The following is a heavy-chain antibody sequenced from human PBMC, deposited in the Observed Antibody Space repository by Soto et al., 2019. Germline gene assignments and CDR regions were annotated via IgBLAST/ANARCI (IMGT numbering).Heavy chain of an antibody. J-gene: IGHJ6*02. Sequence: ASVKVSCKASGYTFTGYYMHWVRQAPGQGLEWMGWINPNSGGTNYAQKFQGWVTMTRDTSISTAYMELSRLRSDDTAVYYCARGLLVRPGIIPYPTPSHFHGLYVWG. CDR2: INPNSGGT. D-gene: IGHD3-10*01. CDR3: ARGLLVRPGIIPYPTPSHFHGLYV. V-gene: IGHV1-2*04. CDR1: GYTFTGYY.